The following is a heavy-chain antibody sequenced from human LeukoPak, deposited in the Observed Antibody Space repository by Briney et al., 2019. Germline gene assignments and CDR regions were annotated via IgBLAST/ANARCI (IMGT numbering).Heavy chain of an antibody. V-gene: IGHV1-2*02. CDR1: GYTFTSNY. CDR2: INPNSGGT. D-gene: IGHD2/OR15-2a*01. J-gene: IGHJ1*01. CDR3: ARSTSPHENEYFEH. Sequence: ASVKVSCKAFGYTFTSNYMHWVRQAPGQGLQWMGWINPNSGGTNYIQNFQGRVTMTRGTSISTAYMELSRLRSDDTAVYYCARSTSPHENEYFEHWGQGTLVTVSS.